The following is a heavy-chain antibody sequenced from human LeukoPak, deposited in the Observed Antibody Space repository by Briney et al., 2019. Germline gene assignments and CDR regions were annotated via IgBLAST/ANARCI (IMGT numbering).Heavy chain of an antibody. V-gene: IGHV3-30*18. Sequence: PGGSLRLSCAASGFTFSTYGMHWVHQAPGKGLEWVAVISYDGSNKFYADSVKGRFTITRDNSKNTLYLQVNSLRAEDTAVFYCAKGLRGDYYHYYGMDVWGQGTTVTVSS. D-gene: IGHD1-26*01. CDR3: AKGLRGDYYHYYGMDV. J-gene: IGHJ6*02. CDR1: GFTFSTYG. CDR2: ISYDGSNK.